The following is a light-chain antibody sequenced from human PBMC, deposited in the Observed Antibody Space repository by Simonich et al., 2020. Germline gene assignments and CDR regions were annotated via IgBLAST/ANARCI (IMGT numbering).Light chain of an antibody. Sequence: EIVMTQSPATLSVSPGERATLSCMASQSVSSKLAWYQQKPGQAPRLLIYGASTRATGSPARFSGSGSGTEFTLTISSLQSEDFAVYYCQQYNNWPYTFGQGTKLEIK. CDR3: QQYNNWPYT. CDR2: GAS. V-gene: IGKV3-15*01. J-gene: IGKJ2*01. CDR1: QSVSSK.